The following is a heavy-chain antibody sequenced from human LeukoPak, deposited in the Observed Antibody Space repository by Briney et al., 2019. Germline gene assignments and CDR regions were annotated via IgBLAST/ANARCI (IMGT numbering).Heavy chain of an antibody. CDR3: ARDLTIFGVRSGAFDI. Sequence: ASVKVSCKASGYTFTGYYMHWVRQAPGQGLEWMGWINPNSGGTNYAQKFQGRVTMTRDTSISTAYMELSRLRSDDTAVYYCARDLTIFGVRSGAFDIWGRGTMVTVSS. CDR1: GYTFTGYY. V-gene: IGHV1-2*02. J-gene: IGHJ3*02. D-gene: IGHD3-3*01. CDR2: INPNSGGT.